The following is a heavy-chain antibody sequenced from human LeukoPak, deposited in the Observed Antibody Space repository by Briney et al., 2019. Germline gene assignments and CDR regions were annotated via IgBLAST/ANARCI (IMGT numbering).Heavy chain of an antibody. CDR1: GGSISSYY. CDR3: ARARRFGELLSNYYYYYMDV. Sequence: KPSETLSLTCTVSGGSISSYYWSWTRQPPGKGLDWIGYIYYSGSTNYNPSLKSRVTISVDTSKNQFSLKLSSVTAADTAVYYCARARRFGELLSNYYYYYMDVWGKGTTVTVSS. V-gene: IGHV4-59*01. J-gene: IGHJ6*03. D-gene: IGHD3-10*01. CDR2: IYYSGST.